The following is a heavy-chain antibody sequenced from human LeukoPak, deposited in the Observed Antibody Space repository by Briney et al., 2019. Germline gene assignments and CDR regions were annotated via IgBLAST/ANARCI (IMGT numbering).Heavy chain of an antibody. Sequence: GPTLVKPTQTLTVTCTFSGFSLSTSGVGVGWIRQPPGKALEWLAVIYWVDDKRYSPSLDNRLPITKDTSKNQVVLTMPKMDPVDTATYYCAQRGSNYALDSWGQGTRSPSPQ. CDR2: IYWVDDK. CDR1: GFSLSTSGVG. V-gene: IGHV2-5*02. J-gene: IGHJ4*02. D-gene: IGHD4-11*01. CDR3: AQRGSNYALDS.